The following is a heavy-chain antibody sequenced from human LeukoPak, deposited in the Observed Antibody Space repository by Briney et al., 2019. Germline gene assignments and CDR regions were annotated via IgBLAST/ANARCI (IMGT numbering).Heavy chain of an antibody. D-gene: IGHD5/OR15-5a*01. J-gene: IGHJ3*02. CDR2: VYYTGNA. CDR1: GDSISNHIYY. V-gene: IGHV4-39*01. Sequence: SETLSLTCAVSGDSISNHIYYWDWIRQTPGKGLEWIGAVYYTGNAYYNPSLKSRVTISVDTSDNRFSLHLSSVNAADTAIYYCARLRALSGHRGAFDIWGQGTPVTVSS. CDR3: ARLRALSGHRGAFDI.